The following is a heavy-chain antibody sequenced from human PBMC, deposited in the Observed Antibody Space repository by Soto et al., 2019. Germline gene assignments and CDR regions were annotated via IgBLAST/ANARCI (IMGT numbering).Heavy chain of an antibody. Sequence: QVQLQESGPGLVKPSQTLSLTCTVSGGSISSGGDYWSWIRQHPGKGLEWIGYIYYSGSTCYNPSLKSRVTLSVDTSKNHFSLKLSSVTAADTAVYYCARATPYYYYGMDVWGQGTTVTVSS. CDR1: GGSISSGGDY. J-gene: IGHJ6*02. V-gene: IGHV4-31*03. CDR3: ARATPYYYYGMDV. D-gene: IGHD2-15*01. CDR2: IYYSGST.